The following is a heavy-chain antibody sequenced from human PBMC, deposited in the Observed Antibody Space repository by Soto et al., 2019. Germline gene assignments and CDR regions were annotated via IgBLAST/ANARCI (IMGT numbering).Heavy chain of an antibody. CDR3: ATIGTRYNWFDP. Sequence: SETLSLTCAVYGGSFSGYYWSWIRQPPGKGLEWIGEINHSGSTNYNPSLKSRVTISVDTSKNQFSLKLSSVTAADTAVYYCATIGTRYNWFDPWGQGTLVTVSS. D-gene: IGHD1-1*01. J-gene: IGHJ5*02. CDR2: INHSGST. V-gene: IGHV4-34*01. CDR1: GGSFSGYY.